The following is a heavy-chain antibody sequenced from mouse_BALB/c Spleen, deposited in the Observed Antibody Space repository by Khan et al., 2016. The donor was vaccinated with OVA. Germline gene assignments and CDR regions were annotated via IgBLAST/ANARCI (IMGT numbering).Heavy chain of an antibody. CDR1: GYTFTSYW. D-gene: IGHD2-2*01. V-gene: IGHV1-61*01. CDR2: IDPSDSET. Sequence: QVQLQQSGAELVRPGASVKLSCKASGYTFTSYWMNWVKQRPGHGLEWIGRIDPSDSETHYNQMFKDKATLTVDKSSTPAYMQLSSLTSEDSAVYFCARREKYGYDPSWFAYWGQGTLVTVSA. J-gene: IGHJ3*01. CDR3: ARREKYGYDPSWFAY.